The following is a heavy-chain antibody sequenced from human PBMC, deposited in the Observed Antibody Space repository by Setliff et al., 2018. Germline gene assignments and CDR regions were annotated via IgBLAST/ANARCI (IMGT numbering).Heavy chain of an antibody. CDR2: LSYDGSNK. CDR1: GFTISRHA. D-gene: IGHD2-2*01. V-gene: IGHV3-30*07. J-gene: IGHJ4*02. CDR3: VRGEMFSTSPRAD. Sequence: GGSLRLSCAASGFTISRHAVHWVRQAPGKGLEWVAVLSYDGSNKDHADSVKGRFTISRDNSKNTLYLQMDSLRVEDTAVYYCVRGEMFSTSPRADWGQGTQVTVSS.